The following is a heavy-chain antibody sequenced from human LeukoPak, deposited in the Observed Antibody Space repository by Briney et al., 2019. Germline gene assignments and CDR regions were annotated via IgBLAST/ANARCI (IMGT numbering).Heavy chain of an antibody. Sequence: SETLSLTCAVYGGSFSGYYWSWIRQPPGKGLEWIGEINHSGSTNHNPSLKSRVTISVDTSKNQFSLKLSSVTAADTAVYYCARGVVGYCSSTSCYFYYYYYMDVWGKGTTVTVSS. CDR2: INHSGST. CDR3: ARGVVGYCSSTSCYFYYYYYMDV. D-gene: IGHD2-2*01. V-gene: IGHV4-34*01. J-gene: IGHJ6*03. CDR1: GGSFSGYY.